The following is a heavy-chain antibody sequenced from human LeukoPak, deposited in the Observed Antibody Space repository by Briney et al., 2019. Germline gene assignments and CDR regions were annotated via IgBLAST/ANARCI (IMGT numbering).Heavy chain of an antibody. CDR1: GFTFSSYE. CDR2: ISSSGSTI. D-gene: IGHD4-17*01. J-gene: IGHJ4*02. CDR3: ARVSPNTVTTLQYFDY. V-gene: IGHV3-48*03. Sequence: PGGSLRLSCAASGFTFSSYEMNWVRQAPGKGLEWVSYISSSGSTIYYADSVKGRFTISRDNAKNSLYLQMNSPRAEDTAVYYCARVSPNTVTTLQYFDYWGQGTLVTVSS.